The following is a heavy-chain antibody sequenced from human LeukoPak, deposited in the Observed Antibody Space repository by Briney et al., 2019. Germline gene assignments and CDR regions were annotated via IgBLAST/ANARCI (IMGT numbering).Heavy chain of an antibody. CDR3: ARSRQASGLLSS. CDR1: GGAIASGGYS. Sequence: PSQTLSLTCTVSGGAIASGGYSWNWIRQSPGKGLEWIGCIYDRGPAYYNPSLKSRFTISVDRPKNQFFLNVTSLIAADTAVYYCARSRQASGLLSSWGQGTPVVVSS. CDR2: IYDRGPA. D-gene: IGHD3-10*01. J-gene: IGHJ5*02. V-gene: IGHV4-30-2*06.